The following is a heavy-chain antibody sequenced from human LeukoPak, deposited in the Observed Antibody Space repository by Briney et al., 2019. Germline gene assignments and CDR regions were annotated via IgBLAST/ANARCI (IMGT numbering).Heavy chain of an antibody. CDR1: GGSFSGYY. J-gene: IGHJ3*02. CDR3: ARALVPQYYDFWSGYSSRAFDI. V-gene: IGHV4-34*01. D-gene: IGHD3-3*01. CDR2: INHSGGT. Sequence: PSETLSLTCAVYGGSFSGYYWSWIRQPPGKGLEWIGEINHSGGTNYNPSLKSRVTISVDTSKNQFSLKLSSVTAADTAVYYCARALVPQYYDFWSGYSSRAFDIWGQGTMVTDSS.